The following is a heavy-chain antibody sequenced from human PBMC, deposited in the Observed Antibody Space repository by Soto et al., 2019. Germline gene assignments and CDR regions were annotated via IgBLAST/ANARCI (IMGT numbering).Heavy chain of an antibody. V-gene: IGHV4-31*03. D-gene: IGHD2-15*01. CDR2: IYYSGST. CDR1: GGSISSGGYY. Sequence: QVQLQESGPGLVKPSQTLSLTCTVSGGSISSGGYYWSWIRQHPGKALEWIGYIYYSGSTYYNPSLTRRVTISVDTSKNQFSLKLSSVTAADTAVYYCARGECSGGSCSSGGWFDPWGQGTLVTVSS. J-gene: IGHJ5*02. CDR3: ARGECSGGSCSSGGWFDP.